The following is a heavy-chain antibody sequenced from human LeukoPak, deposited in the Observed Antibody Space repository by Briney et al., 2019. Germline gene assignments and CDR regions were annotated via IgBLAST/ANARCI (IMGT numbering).Heavy chain of an antibody. CDR3: ARDLGGIAVAAGLDFDY. CDR1: GGSISSYY. J-gene: IGHJ4*02. V-gene: IGHV4-4*07. CDR2: IYTSVGT. Sequence: PSETLSLTCTVSGGSISSYYWSWIRQPAGKGLEWIGRIYTSVGTNYNPSLKSRVTMSVDTSKNQFSLKLSSVTAADTAVYYCARDLGGIAVAAGLDFDYWGQGTLATVSS. D-gene: IGHD6-19*01.